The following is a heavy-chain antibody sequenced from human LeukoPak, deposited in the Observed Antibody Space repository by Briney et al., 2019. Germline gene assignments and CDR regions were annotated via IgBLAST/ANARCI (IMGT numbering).Heavy chain of an antibody. Sequence: GGSLRLSCAASGFTFSNHAMHWVRQAPGKGLEGVSSNGGNGVSTYYADSVKGRFTISRDNSKDTLYLQMNSLGAEDTAVYYCARCTKYTTGWCNWFDPWGQGTLVTVSS. J-gene: IGHJ5*02. D-gene: IGHD6-19*01. CDR2: NGGNGVST. CDR3: ARCTKYTTGWCNWFDP. CDR1: GFTFSNHA. V-gene: IGHV3-23*01.